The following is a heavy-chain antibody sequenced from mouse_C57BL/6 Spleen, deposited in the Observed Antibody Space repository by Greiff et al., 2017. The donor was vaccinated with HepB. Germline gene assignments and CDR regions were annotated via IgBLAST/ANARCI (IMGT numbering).Heavy chain of an antibody. J-gene: IGHJ1*03. CDR1: GYTFTSYW. V-gene: IGHV1-61*01. Sequence: QVQLQQPGAELVRPGSSVKLSCKASGYTFTSYWMDWVKQRPGQGLEWIGNIYPSDSETHYNQKFKDKATLTVDKSSSTAYMQLISLTSEDSAVYYCARPYSKGYWYFDVWGTGTTVTVSS. CDR2: IYPSDSET. CDR3: ARPYSKGYWYFDV. D-gene: IGHD2-5*01.